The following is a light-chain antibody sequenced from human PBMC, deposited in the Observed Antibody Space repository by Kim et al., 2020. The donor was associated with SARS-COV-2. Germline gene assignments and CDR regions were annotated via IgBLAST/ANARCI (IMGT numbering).Light chain of an antibody. CDR1: NIGSKS. J-gene: IGLJ1*01. CDR2: YDS. Sequence: GKTASITCGGNNIGSKSVHWYQQKPGQAPVLVIYYDSDRPSGIPERFSGSNSGNTATLTISRVEAGDEADYYCQVWDSSSDHRYVFGTGTKVTVL. V-gene: IGLV3-21*04. CDR3: QVWDSSSDHRYV.